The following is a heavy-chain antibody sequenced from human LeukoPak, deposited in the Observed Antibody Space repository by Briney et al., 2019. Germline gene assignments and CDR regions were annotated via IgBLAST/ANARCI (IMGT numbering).Heavy chain of an antibody. CDR3: ARGSCSGGSCYFDY. J-gene: IGHJ4*02. Sequence: PSETLSLTCAVSGGSISSGGYSWSWIRQPPGKGLEWIGYIYHSGSTYYNPSLKSRVTISVDRSKNQFSLKLSSATAADTAVYYCARGSCSGGSCYFDYWGQGTLVTVSS. D-gene: IGHD2-15*01. CDR1: GGSISSGGYS. CDR2: IYHSGST. V-gene: IGHV4-30-2*01.